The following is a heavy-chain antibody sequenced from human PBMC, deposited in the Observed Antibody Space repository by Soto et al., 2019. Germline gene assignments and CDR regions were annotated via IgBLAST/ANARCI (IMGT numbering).Heavy chain of an antibody. D-gene: IGHD5-18*01. V-gene: IGHV3-23*01. Sequence: GGSLRLSCAVSGFTFTSYAMTWVRQAPGKGLEWVSAISGSGGSEFYADSVKGRFTISRDNSKNTLYLQMKSLRAEDTALYYCAEGDTTMITDYYAMDVWGQGTTVTVSS. CDR3: AEGDTTMITDYYAMDV. J-gene: IGHJ6*02. CDR1: GFTFTSYA. CDR2: ISGSGGSE.